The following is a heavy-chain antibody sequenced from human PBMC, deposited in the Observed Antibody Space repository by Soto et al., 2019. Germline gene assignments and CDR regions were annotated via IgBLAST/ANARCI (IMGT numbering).Heavy chain of an antibody. Sequence: SETLSLTCTVSGGSISSGDYYWSWIRQPPGKGLEWIGYIYYSGSTYYNPSLKSRVTISVDTSKNQFSLKLSSVTAADTAVYYCARDKHDFWSGPRGWFDPWGQGTLVTVSS. J-gene: IGHJ5*02. CDR2: IYYSGST. CDR1: GGSISSGDYY. D-gene: IGHD3-3*01. CDR3: ARDKHDFWSGPRGWFDP. V-gene: IGHV4-30-4*01.